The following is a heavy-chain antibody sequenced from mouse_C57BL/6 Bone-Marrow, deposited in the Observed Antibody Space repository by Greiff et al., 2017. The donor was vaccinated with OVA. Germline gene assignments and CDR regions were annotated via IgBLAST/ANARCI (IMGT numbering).Heavy chain of an antibody. Sequence: QVQLQQPGAELVMPGASVKLSCKASGYTFTSYWMHWVKQRPGQGLEWIGEIDPSYSYTNYNQKFKGKSTLTVDKSSSTAYMQLSSLTSEDSAVYYCARRGRTTVVATDYAMDYWGQGTSVTVSS. CDR3: ARRGRTTVVATDYAMDY. V-gene: IGHV1-69*01. CDR1: GYTFTSYW. D-gene: IGHD1-1*01. CDR2: IDPSYSYT. J-gene: IGHJ4*01.